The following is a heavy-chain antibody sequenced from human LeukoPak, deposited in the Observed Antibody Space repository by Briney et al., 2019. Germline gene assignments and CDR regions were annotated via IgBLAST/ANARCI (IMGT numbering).Heavy chain of an antibody. CDR3: ARVGYYYDSSGSDAFDI. D-gene: IGHD3-22*01. Sequence: ASETLSLTCTASGGSISSYYWSWIRQPPGKGLEWIGYIYYSGSTNYNPSLKSRVTISVDTSKNQFSLKLSSVTAADTAVYYCARVGYYYDSSGSDAFDIWGQGTMVTVSS. CDR1: GGSISSYY. CDR2: IYYSGST. J-gene: IGHJ3*02. V-gene: IGHV4-59*01.